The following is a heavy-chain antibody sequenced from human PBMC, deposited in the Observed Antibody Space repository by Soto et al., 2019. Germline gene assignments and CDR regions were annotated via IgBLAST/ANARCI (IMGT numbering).Heavy chain of an antibody. CDR2: IDPSDSYT. CDR3: ARSLVATTYYHYGMDG. Sequence: VESVTSSRDASAYSFTIYCIICVLQMPGKSLEWMGRIDPSDSYTNYSPSFQGHVTISADKSISTAYLQWSSLKASDTAMYYCARSLVATTYYHYGMDGWGQGTTVTVSS. J-gene: IGHJ6*01. V-gene: IGHV5-10-1*01. CDR1: AYSFTIYC. D-gene: IGHD5-12*01.